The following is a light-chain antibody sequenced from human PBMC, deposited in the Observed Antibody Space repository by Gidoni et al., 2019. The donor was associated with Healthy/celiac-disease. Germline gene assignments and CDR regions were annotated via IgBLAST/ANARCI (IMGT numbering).Light chain of an antibody. CDR1: QSVSSSY. CDR3: QQDGSSPRVT. Sequence: VWAQSAGTVSLSPGERATLSCRASQSVSSSYLAWYQQKPGQAPRLLIYGASSRATGIPDRFSGSWSGTDFTLTISRLEPEDFAVYYCQQDGSSPRVTFGQGTRLEIK. CDR2: GAS. V-gene: IGKV3-20*01. J-gene: IGKJ5*01.